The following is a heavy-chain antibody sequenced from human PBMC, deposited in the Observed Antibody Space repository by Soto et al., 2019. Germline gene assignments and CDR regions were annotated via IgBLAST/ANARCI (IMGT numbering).Heavy chain of an antibody. CDR1: GLTFSNSG. J-gene: IGHJ5*01. V-gene: IGHV3-64D*08. CDR3: VKGSDSSGWFDY. Sequence: GGSLRLSCSVSGLTFSNSGFHWVRQAPGKGLEFVSAVSRNGPSTFYADSVKGRFTISRDNSRNTLYLQMSSLRSEGAAVYYFVKGSDSSGWFDYWGLGTLVTVSS. D-gene: IGHD6-19*01. CDR2: VSRNGPST.